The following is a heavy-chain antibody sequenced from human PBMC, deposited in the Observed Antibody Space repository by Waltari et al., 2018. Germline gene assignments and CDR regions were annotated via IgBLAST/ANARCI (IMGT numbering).Heavy chain of an antibody. V-gene: IGHV3-53*01. CDR3: ATDGDGDCSLCLAQ. Sequence: EVQLVESGGGVIQPGGSLRLSCAASGFIVSTNYMSWVRQATGKGRELCSVIENDGTKLYADSVKGRFTVARDNSKKMVHLQMDSLRAEDTAVYYCATDGDGDCSLCLAQWGQGTLVTVSS. D-gene: IGHD2-21*02. CDR2: IENDGTK. CDR1: GFIVSTNY. J-gene: IGHJ4*02.